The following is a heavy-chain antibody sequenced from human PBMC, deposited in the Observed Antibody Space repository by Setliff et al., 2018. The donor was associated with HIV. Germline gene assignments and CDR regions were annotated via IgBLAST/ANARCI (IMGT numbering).Heavy chain of an antibody. Sequence: ASVKVSCKASGYTFTTYSFTWVRQAPGQGLEWMGWISAFNGNTNYAQKLQGRFTMTTDTSTSTAYMELRSLRSDDTVVYYCARGGYGWGDLGPVLDYWGQGTLVTVSS. CDR2: ISAFNGNT. CDR1: GYTFTTYS. D-gene: IGHD5-12*01. CDR3: ARGGYGWGDLGPVLDY. V-gene: IGHV1-18*01. J-gene: IGHJ4*02.